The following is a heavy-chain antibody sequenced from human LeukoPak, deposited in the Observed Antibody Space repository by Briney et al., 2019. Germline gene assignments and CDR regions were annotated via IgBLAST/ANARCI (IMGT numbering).Heavy chain of an antibody. V-gene: IGHV1-3*01. CDR1: GYTFTSYA. CDR3: ARDSYDSSGYYRVDMDY. D-gene: IGHD3-22*01. CDR2: INAGNGNT. Sequence: ASVKVSCKASGYTFTSYAMHWVRQAPGQRLEWMGWINAGNGNTKYSQKFRGRVTITRDTSASTAYMELSSLRSEDTAVYYCARDSYDSSGYYRVDMDYWGQGTLVTVSS. J-gene: IGHJ4*02.